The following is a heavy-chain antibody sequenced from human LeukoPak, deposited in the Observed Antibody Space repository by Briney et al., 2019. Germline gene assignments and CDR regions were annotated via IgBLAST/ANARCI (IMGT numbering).Heavy chain of an antibody. CDR3: ANPGDSSYD. D-gene: IGHD5-12*01. V-gene: IGHV3-30*02. Sequence: PGGSLRLSCAASGFTFSSYGMHWVRQAPGKGLEWVAFIWYDGSNKYYADSVKSRFTISRDNSKNTLYLQMNSLRAEDTAVYYWANPGDSSYDWGQGTLVTVSS. J-gene: IGHJ4*02. CDR1: GFTFSSYG. CDR2: IWYDGSNK.